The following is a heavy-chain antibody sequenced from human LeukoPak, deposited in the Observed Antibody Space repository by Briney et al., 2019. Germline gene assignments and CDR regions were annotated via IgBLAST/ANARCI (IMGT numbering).Heavy chain of an antibody. Sequence: ASVTVSCKASGYTFTDYYIHWMRQAPGQGLEWMGWINPKRGVTTYAQKFQGRVTMTRDTSITTAYMELTRLRSDDTTIYYCARERNYGDYGNAFDVWGQGTTVTVSS. V-gene: IGHV1-2*02. CDR1: GYTFTDYY. CDR2: INPKRGVT. D-gene: IGHD4-17*01. CDR3: ARERNYGDYGNAFDV. J-gene: IGHJ3*01.